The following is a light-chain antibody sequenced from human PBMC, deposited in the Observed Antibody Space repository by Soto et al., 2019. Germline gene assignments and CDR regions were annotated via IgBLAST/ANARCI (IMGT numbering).Light chain of an antibody. CDR1: QSISTW. Sequence: DIQMTQSPSTLSASVGDRVTITCRASQSISTWLAWYQQKPGKAPKLLIYKASSLESGVPSRFSGSGSGTEFALTISSLQPDDFATYYCQQYNTSSLTFGGGTKVEIK. CDR3: QQYNTSSLT. CDR2: KAS. J-gene: IGKJ4*01. V-gene: IGKV1-5*03.